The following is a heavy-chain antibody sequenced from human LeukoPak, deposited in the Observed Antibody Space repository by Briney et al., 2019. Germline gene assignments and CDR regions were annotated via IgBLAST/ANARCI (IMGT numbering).Heavy chain of an antibody. CDR1: GFTFSSYW. CDR3: ARDEVMQGYDFWSDGMDV. J-gene: IGHJ6*02. D-gene: IGHD3-3*01. V-gene: IGHV3-74*01. CDR2: INSDGSST. Sequence: GGSLRLSCAASGFTFSSYWMLWVRHAPGKGLVWVSRINSDGSSTSYADSVKGRFTISRDNAKNTLYLQMNSLRAEDTAVYYCARDEVMQGYDFWSDGMDVGGQGTTVTVSS.